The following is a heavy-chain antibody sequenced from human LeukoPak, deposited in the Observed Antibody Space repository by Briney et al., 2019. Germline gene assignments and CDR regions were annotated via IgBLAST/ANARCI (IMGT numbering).Heavy chain of an antibody. V-gene: IGHV3-23*01. J-gene: IGHJ4*02. D-gene: IGHD3-9*01. CDR1: GFTFSNYA. Sequence: GASLRVSCAASGFTFSNYAMSCVRQAPGKGLEWVSSITGSGGNTYYADSVKGRFTISRDNSKNTVFLQMNSLRAEDTAVYYCAKWGDYDVLTGYYVSDYWGQGTLVTVSS. CDR2: ITGSGGNT. CDR3: AKWGDYDVLTGYYVSDY.